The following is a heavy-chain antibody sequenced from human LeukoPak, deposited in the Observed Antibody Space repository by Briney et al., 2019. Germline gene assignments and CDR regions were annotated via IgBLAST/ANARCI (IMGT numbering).Heavy chain of an antibody. CDR1: GYTFTSYG. CDR2: ISAYNGNT. CDR3: ARDNLLRYFDWELYYGMDV. D-gene: IGHD3-9*01. J-gene: IGHJ6*04. Sequence: ASAKVSCKASGYTFTSYGISWVRQAPGQGLEWMGWISAYNGNTNYAQKLQGRVTMTTDTSTSTAYMELRSLRSDDTAVYYCARDNLLRYFDWELYYGMDVWGKGTTVTVSS. V-gene: IGHV1-18*04.